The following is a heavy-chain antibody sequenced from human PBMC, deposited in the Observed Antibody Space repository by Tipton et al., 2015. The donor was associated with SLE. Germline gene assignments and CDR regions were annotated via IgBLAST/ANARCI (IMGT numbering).Heavy chain of an antibody. Sequence: LSLTCTVSGGSISSSSYYWGWIRQPPGKGLEWIGEINHSGSTNYNPSLKSRVTISVDTSKNQFSLKLSSVTAADTAVYYCARVDGRLRWFLGDAFDIWGQGTMVTVSS. V-gene: IGHV4-39*07. D-gene: IGHD4-23*01. CDR3: ARVDGRLRWFLGDAFDI. J-gene: IGHJ3*02. CDR2: INHSGST. CDR1: GGSISSSSYY.